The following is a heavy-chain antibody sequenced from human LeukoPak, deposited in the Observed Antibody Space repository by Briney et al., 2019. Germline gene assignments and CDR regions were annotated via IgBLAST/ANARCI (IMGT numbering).Heavy chain of an antibody. J-gene: IGHJ4*02. CDR2: IRSDGSDK. D-gene: IGHD5-12*01. CDR3: SQEGGSHY. Sequence: GGSLRLSCAASGFTFSSYGMHWVRQAPGKGLKWVAFIRSDGSDKYYVDSVKGRFTISRDNSKNTLYLQMNSLRAEDTAVYYCSQEGGSHYWGQGTLVTVSS. CDR1: GFTFSSYG. V-gene: IGHV3-30*02.